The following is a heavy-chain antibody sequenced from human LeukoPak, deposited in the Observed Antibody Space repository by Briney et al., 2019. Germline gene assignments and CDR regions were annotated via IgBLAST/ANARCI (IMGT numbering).Heavy chain of an antibody. D-gene: IGHD6-13*01. CDR2: ISSDGIGT. CDR1: GFTFRTYW. J-gene: IGHJ5*02. CDR3: ARDPSISSSWARSWFDP. V-gene: IGHV3-74*01. Sequence: GGSLRLSCAASGFTFRTYWMHWVRQVPGKGLVWVSRISSDGIGTSYADSVKGRFTISRDNAKNTLYLQMNSLRAEDTAVYYCARDPSISSSWARSWFDPWGQGTLVTVSS.